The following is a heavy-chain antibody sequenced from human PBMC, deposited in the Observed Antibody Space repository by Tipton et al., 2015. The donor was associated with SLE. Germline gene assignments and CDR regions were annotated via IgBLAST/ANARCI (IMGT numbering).Heavy chain of an antibody. J-gene: IGHJ4*02. V-gene: IGHV4-39*07. CDR3: ASQMYSSGWYFDY. CDR2: IYYSGST. CDR1: GGSISSSSYY. D-gene: IGHD6-19*01. Sequence: TLSLTCTVSGGSISSSSYYWGWIRQPPGKGLGWIGNIYYSGSTYYNPSLKSRVTISVDTSLNQFSLRLTSVTAADTAVYYCASQMYSSGWYFDYWGQGTLVTVSS.